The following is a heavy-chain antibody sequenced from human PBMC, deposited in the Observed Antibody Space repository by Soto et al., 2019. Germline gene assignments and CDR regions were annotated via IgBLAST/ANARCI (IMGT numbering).Heavy chain of an antibody. J-gene: IGHJ4*02. V-gene: IGHV3-30*18. Sequence: QVQLVESGGGVVQPGRSLRLSCAASGFTFSSYGMHWVRQAPGKGLEWVAVISYDGSNKYYADSVKGRFTISRDNSKNPLYLQMNSRRAEDTAVYYCAKDGASWGQGTLVTVSS. D-gene: IGHD3-16*01. CDR1: GFTFSSYG. CDR2: ISYDGSNK. CDR3: AKDGAS.